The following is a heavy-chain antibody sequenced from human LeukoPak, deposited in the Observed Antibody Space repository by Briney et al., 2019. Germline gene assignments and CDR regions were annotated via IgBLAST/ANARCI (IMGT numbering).Heavy chain of an antibody. CDR2: IYTSGST. CDR1: GGSISSYY. Sequence: SETLSLTCTVSGGSISSYYWSWIRQPAGKGLEWIGRIYTSGSTNYNPSLKSRVTMSVDTSKNQFSLKMSSVTAQDTAGYYGARDEGWYSYGLGFDYWGQGTLVTVSS. D-gene: IGHD5-18*01. CDR3: ARDEGWYSYGLGFDY. V-gene: IGHV4-4*07. J-gene: IGHJ4*02.